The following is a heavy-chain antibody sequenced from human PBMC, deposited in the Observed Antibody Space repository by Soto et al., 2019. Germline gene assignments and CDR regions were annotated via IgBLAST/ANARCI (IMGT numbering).Heavy chain of an antibody. CDR1: GYTFTSYG. CDR2: ISAYNGNT. V-gene: IGHV1-18*01. Sequence: AAVKVSCKASGYTFTSYGISWVRQAPGQGLEWMGWISAYNGNTNYAQKLHGRVTMTTDTSTSTAYMELRSLRSDDTAVYYCARDVVVVAALNYYYYGMDVWRQRPTVTVSS. D-gene: IGHD2-15*01. J-gene: IGHJ6*02. CDR3: ARDVVVVAALNYYYYGMDV.